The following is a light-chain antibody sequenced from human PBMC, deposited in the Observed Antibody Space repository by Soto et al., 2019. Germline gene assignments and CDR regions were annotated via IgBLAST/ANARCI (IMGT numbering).Light chain of an antibody. CDR1: SRDIGGYDF. Sequence: QSALTQPPSASGSAGESVTISCTGTSRDIGGYDFVSWYQQHPGKAPKLLIYDVIKRPSGVPDRFSGSKSGNTASLTVSGLQTDDEADYYCSSYGGSNNLLFCGGIKVTVL. CDR3: SSYGGSNNLL. J-gene: IGLJ2*01. V-gene: IGLV2-8*01. CDR2: DVI.